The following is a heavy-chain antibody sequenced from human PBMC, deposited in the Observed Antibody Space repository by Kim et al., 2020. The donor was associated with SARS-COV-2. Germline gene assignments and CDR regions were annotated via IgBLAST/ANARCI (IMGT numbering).Heavy chain of an antibody. CDR1: GYTFTNYD. CDR2: ISPYNGDT. J-gene: IGHJ6*02. Sequence: ASVKVSCKASGYTFTNYDINWVRQAPGQGLEWMGRISPYNGDTNYAQKFQGRVTMTTVTSTSTAYMEVRSLRSDDTAVYYCARDITLDVWGQGTTVTVSS. V-gene: IGHV1-18*01. CDR3: ARDITLDV.